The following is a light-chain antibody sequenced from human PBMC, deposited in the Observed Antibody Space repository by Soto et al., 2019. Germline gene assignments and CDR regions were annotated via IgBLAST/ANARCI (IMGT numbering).Light chain of an antibody. CDR2: GAS. V-gene: IGKV3-20*01. CDR3: QQYGRSPHT. CDR1: QSVSNSY. Sequence: EIVLTQSPGTLSLSPGERATLSCRASQSVSNSYLAWYQHKPGQAPRLPIHGASSRATGIPDRFSGSGSGTEFTLNINRLEPEDFAVYYCQQYGRSPHTFGQGTKLEIK. J-gene: IGKJ2*01.